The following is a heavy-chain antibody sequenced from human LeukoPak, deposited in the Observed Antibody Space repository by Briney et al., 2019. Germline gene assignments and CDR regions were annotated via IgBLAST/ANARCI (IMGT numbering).Heavy chain of an antibody. CDR2: ISSSSSTI. CDR3: ARDYYDSSGYFDY. V-gene: IGHV3-48*01. J-gene: IGHJ4*02. Sequence: GGSLKLSLQPSGFTFSSYSMTWFRQAPGKGLEGVSYISSSSSTIYYADSVKGRFTISRDNAKNSLYLQMNSLRAEDTAVYYCARDYYDSSGYFDYWGQGTLVTVSS. CDR1: GFTFSSYS. D-gene: IGHD3-22*01.